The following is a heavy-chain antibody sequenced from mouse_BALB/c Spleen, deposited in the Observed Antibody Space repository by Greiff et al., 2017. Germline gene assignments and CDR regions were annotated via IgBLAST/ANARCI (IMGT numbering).Heavy chain of an antibody. V-gene: IGHV2-9*02. CDR2: IWAGGST. J-gene: IGHJ3*01. Sequence: VKLVESGPGLVAPSQSLSITCTVSGFSLTSYGVHWVRQPPGKGLEWLGVIWAGGSTNYNSALMSRLSISKDNSKSQVFLKMNSLQTDDTAMYYCARERDYEGFAWFAYWGQGTLVTVSA. CDR3: ARERDYEGFAWFAY. CDR1: GFSLTSYG. D-gene: IGHD1-1*01.